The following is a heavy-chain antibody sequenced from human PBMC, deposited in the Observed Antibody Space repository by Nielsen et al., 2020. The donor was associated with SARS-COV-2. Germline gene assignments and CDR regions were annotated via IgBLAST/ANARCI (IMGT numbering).Heavy chain of an antibody. CDR3: ARDFGYKYGYYYYYYMDV. Sequence: VRQAPGKGLEWVSSISSSSSYIYYADSVKGRFTISRDNAKSSLYLQMNSLRAEDTAVYYCARDFGYKYGYYYYYYMDVWGKGTTVTVSS. J-gene: IGHJ6*03. D-gene: IGHD5-18*01. V-gene: IGHV3-21*01. CDR2: ISSSSSYI.